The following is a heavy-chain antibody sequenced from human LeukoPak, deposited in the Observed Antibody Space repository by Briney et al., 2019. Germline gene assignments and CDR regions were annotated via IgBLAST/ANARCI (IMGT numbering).Heavy chain of an antibody. V-gene: IGHV4-39*01. CDR2: VHYNRNT. J-gene: IGHJ4*02. CDR1: GDSISGSSYY. CDR3: TKDFGPHRTDC. D-gene: IGHD2-15*01. Sequence: PSETLSLTCTVSGDSISGSSYYWGWIRQLPGKGLEGIVSVHYNRNTYYKPSLDTRATVSLYTSKNQFSLKLRSVTAADTALYHCTKDFGPHRTDCWGQGTLVTVSS.